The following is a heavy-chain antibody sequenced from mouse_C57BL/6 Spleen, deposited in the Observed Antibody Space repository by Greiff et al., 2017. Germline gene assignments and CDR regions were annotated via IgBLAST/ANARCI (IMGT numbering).Heavy chain of an antibody. CDR2: INPYNGGT. V-gene: IGHV1-19*01. Sequence: EVQLQQSGPVLVKPGASVKMSCKASGYTFTDYYMNWVKQSHGKSLEWIGVINPYNGGTSYNQKFKGKATLTVDKSYSTAYMELNSLTSEDSAVYYCARSYYYGSSYVDYWGQGTTLTVSS. CDR3: ARSYYYGSSYVDY. J-gene: IGHJ2*01. CDR1: GYTFTDYY. D-gene: IGHD1-1*01.